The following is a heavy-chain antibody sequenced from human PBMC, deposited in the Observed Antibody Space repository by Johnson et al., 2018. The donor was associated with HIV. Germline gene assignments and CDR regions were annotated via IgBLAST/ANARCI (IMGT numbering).Heavy chain of an antibody. CDR1: GFTLSSYW. D-gene: IGHD3-16*01. CDR2: INSDGSST. Sequence: VQLVESGGGLVQPGGSLRLSCAASGFTLSSYWMHWVRQAPGKGLVWVSRINSDGSSTSYADSVKGRFTISRDNAKNTLYLQMDSLGAEDTAVYYRARGGRGKDAVDIWGQGTIVTVSS. V-gene: IGHV3-74*01. J-gene: IGHJ3*02. CDR3: ARGGRGKDAVDI.